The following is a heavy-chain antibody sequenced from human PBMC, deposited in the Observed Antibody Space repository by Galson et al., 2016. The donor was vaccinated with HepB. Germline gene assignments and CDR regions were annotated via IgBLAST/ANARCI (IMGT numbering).Heavy chain of an antibody. CDR2: ISSDGSDK. D-gene: IGHD1-26*01. Sequence: SLRLSCAASGFTFSTYTMHWVRQAPGKGLEWLAVISSDGSDKYYADSVRGRFTISRDNSKNTVYLQMNSLRHEDTAVYYCARQGVGASFDHWGQGTLVTVSS. J-gene: IGHJ4*02. CDR1: GFTFSTYT. V-gene: IGHV3-30-3*01. CDR3: ARQGVGASFDH.